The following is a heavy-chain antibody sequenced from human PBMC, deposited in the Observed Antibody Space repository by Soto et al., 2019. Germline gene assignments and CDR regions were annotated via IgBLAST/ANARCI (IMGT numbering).Heavy chain of an antibody. J-gene: IGHJ6*03. D-gene: IGHD5-12*01. V-gene: IGHV3-23*01. CDR1: GFTFSSYA. CDR2: ISGSGGST. CDR3: AKAYGGYFWTGYYYCYMDV. Sequence: EVQLLESGGGLVQPGGSLRLSCAASGFTFSSYAMSWVRQAPGKGLEWVSAISGSGGSTYYADSMKGRFTITRDNSKNTLYLQMNSLRAEDTAVYYCAKAYGGYFWTGYYYCYMDVWGKGTTVTVSS.